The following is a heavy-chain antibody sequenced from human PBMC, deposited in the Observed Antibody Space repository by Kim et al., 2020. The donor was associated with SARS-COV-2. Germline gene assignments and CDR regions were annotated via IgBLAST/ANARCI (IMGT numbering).Heavy chain of an antibody. J-gene: IGHJ4*02. D-gene: IGHD3-10*01. V-gene: IGHV3-30*02. Sequence: SKKHYAASVKGRFPISRDNSKNTLYLQMNSLRAEDTAVYYCAKEFGGSPDYWGQGTLVTVSS. CDR2: SKK. CDR3: AKEFGGSPDY.